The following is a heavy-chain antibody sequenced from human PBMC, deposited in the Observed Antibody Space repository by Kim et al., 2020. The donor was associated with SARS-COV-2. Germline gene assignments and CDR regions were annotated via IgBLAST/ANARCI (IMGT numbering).Heavy chain of an antibody. D-gene: IGHD4-17*01. V-gene: IGHV3-9*01. CDR1: GFTFDDYA. J-gene: IGHJ4*02. Sequence: GGSLRLSCAASGFTFDDYAMHWVRQAPGKGLEWVSGISWNSGSISYADSVKGRFTISRDNAKNSLYLQMNSLRAEDTALYYCAKVGGDTPTDYWGQGTLVTVSS. CDR2: ISWNSGSI. CDR3: AKVGGDTPTDY.